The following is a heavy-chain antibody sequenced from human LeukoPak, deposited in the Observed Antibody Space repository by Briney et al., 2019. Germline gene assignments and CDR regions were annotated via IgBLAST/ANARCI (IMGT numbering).Heavy chain of an antibody. D-gene: IGHD3-22*01. CDR2: INHSGST. J-gene: IGHJ3*02. CDR3: ARAYYDYDAFDI. CDR1: GGSFSGYY. V-gene: IGHV4-34*01. Sequence: PSETLSLTCAVYGGSFSGYYWSWIRQPPGKGLEWIGEINHSGSTNYNPSLKSRVTISVDTSKNQFSLKLSSVTAADTAVYYCARAYYDYDAFDIWGQGTMVTVSS.